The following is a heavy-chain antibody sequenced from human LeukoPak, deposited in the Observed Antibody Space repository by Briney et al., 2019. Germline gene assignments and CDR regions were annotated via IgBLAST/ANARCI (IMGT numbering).Heavy chain of an antibody. J-gene: IGHJ4*02. Sequence: ASVTVSCKASGGTFSSYAISWVRQAPGQGLEWMGWINPNSGGTNYAQKFQGRVTMTRDTSISTAYMELSRLRSDDTAVYYCARNNIFYDSSGYFDYWGPGTLVTVSS. V-gene: IGHV1-2*02. D-gene: IGHD3-22*01. CDR1: GGTFSSYA. CDR3: ARNNIFYDSSGYFDY. CDR2: INPNSGGT.